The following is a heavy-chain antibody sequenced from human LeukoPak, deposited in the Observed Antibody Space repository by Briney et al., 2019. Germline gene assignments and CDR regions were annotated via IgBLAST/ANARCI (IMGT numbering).Heavy chain of an antibody. CDR3: ARRVMRQWLVLRWLDP. V-gene: IGHV4-59*12. Sequence: NPSETLSLTCTVSGGSISSYYWSWIRQPPGKGLEWIGYIYYSGSTNYNPSLKSRVTISVEPSKNQFSLKLTFVSAADTAVYYCARRVMRQWLVLRWLDPWGQGTPVTVSS. J-gene: IGHJ5*02. CDR2: IYYSGST. CDR1: GGSISSYY. D-gene: IGHD6-19*01.